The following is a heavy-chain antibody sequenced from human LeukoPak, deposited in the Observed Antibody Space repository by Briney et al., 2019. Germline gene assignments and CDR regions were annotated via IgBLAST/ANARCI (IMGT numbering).Heavy chain of an antibody. CDR1: GFTFSSYG. CDR2: IRYDGSNK. CDR3: ARTSSSGLVGGYYFDY. J-gene: IGHJ4*02. D-gene: IGHD6-19*01. V-gene: IGHV3-30*02. Sequence: GGSLRLSCAASGFTFSSYGIHWVRQAPGKGLEWVAFIRYDGSNKYYTDSVKGRFTISRDNSKNTLYLQMNSLRAEDTAVYYCARTSSSGLVGGYYFDYWGQGTLVTVSS.